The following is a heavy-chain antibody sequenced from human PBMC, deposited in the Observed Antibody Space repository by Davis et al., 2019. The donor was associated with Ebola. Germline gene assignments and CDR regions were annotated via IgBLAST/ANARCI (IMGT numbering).Heavy chain of an antibody. CDR2: IYSGGST. Sequence: PGGSLRLSCAASGFTVSSNYMSWVRQAPGKGLEWVSVIYSGGSTYYADSVKGRFTISRDNSKNTLYLQMNSLRAEDTAVYYCARDYYGSGSYCWGQGTLVTVSS. CDR3: ARDYYGSGSYC. J-gene: IGHJ4*02. V-gene: IGHV3-66*02. CDR1: GFTVSSNY. D-gene: IGHD3-10*01.